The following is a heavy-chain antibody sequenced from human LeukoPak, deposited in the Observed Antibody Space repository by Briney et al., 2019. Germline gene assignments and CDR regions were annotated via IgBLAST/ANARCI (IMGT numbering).Heavy chain of an antibody. CDR2: IYHSGST. J-gene: IGHJ4*02. D-gene: IGHD3-10*01. V-gene: IGHV4-38-2*02. Sequence: SETLSLTCTVSGYSISSGYYWGWIRQPPGKGLEWIGSIYHSGSTYYNPSLKSRVTISVDTSKNQFSLKLSSVTAADTAVYYCARSYGSGSYHDYWGQGTLVTVSS. CDR1: GYSISSGYY. CDR3: ARSYGSGSYHDY.